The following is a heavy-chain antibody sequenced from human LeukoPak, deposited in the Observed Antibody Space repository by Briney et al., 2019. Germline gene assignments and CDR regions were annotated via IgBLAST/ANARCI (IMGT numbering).Heavy chain of an antibody. CDR1: GFIFSDYS. CDR2: ISSSSAYI. CDR3: ARDPYSGNYGNYYYYYMDV. Sequence: GGSLRLSCVASGFIFSDYSMDWVRQAPGKGLEWVSSISSSSAYIFYSDSVKGRFTISRDNAKNSLYLQMNSLGPEDTAVYYCARDPYSGNYGNYYYYYMDVWGKGTTVTISS. V-gene: IGHV3-21*01. D-gene: IGHD1-26*01. J-gene: IGHJ6*03.